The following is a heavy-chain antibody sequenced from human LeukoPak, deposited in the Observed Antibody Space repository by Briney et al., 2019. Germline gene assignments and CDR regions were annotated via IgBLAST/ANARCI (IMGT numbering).Heavy chain of an antibody. J-gene: IGHJ4*02. V-gene: IGHV3-53*01. Sequence: GGSLRLSCAATGLSVSSNFMSWVRQAPGKGLEWVSVIYGGGSTYYADAVKGRFTISRDTPKNTLYLQMNSLGVEDTAVYYCASWPVGWYGEDSWGQGTLVTVSS. CDR1: GLSVSSNF. CDR3: ASWPVGWYGEDS. D-gene: IGHD6-19*01. CDR2: IYGGGST.